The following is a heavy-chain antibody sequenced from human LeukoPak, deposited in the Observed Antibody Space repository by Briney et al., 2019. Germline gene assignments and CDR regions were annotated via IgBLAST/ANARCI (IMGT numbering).Heavy chain of an antibody. J-gene: IGHJ4*02. CDR2: FSGSGGST. CDR3: ARYSSSWYLTWGTLDY. D-gene: IGHD6-13*01. CDR1: GFTFSSFA. V-gene: IGHV3-23*01. Sequence: GGSLRLSCAASGFTFSSFAMSWVRQAPGKGLEWVSAFSGSGGSTYYADSVKGRFTISRDNSKNTLYLQMNSLRAEDTAVYYCARYSSSWYLTWGTLDYWGQGTLVTVSS.